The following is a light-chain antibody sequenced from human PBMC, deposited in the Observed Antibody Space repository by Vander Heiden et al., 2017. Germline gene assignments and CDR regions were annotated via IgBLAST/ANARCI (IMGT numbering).Light chain of an antibody. J-gene: IGKJ3*01. CDR3: QRRTTWGLR. CDR2: DAS. Sequence: EIVLTQSPATLSLSPGERATLSCRASQSVSSYLAWYQQKPGQAPRLLIYDASNRATRIPARFTGPGPGTDFTLTIRSLEPEDFAVYYCQRRTTWGLRFGAGT. V-gene: IGKV3-11*01. CDR1: QSVSSY.